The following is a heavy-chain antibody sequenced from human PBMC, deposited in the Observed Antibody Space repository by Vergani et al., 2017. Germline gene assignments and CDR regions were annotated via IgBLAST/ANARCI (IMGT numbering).Heavy chain of an antibody. CDR2: ISGSGGST. Sequence: EVQLLESGGDLVQPGGSLRLSCAASGFTFNHYAMNWVRQAPGKGLEWVSGISGSGGSTYYAGSVKGRFTISRDSSKNTLYLQMNSLSAGDTAVYYCAKANPRNSGYDYLYYYHAMDGWGQGTMVTVSS. D-gene: IGHD5-12*01. J-gene: IGHJ6*02. CDR3: AKANPRNSGYDYLYYYHAMDG. CDR1: GFTFNHYA. V-gene: IGHV3-23*01.